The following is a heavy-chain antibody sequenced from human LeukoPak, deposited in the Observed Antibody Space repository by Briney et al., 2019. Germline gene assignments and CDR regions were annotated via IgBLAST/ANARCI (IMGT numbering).Heavy chain of an antibody. CDR1: GYTFTSYC. CDR3: ICMDTVMVGD. J-gene: IGHJ4*02. CDR2: INPSGGST. V-gene: IGHV1-46*01. D-gene: IGHD5-18*01. Sequence: ASVKVSCQASGYTFTSYCMHWVRQAPGQGIEWMGIINPSGGSTSYAQKLQDRVTMTRYTSTSTVYMELSSLRSYDRDVYYCICMDTVMVGDWGQGALVTVSS.